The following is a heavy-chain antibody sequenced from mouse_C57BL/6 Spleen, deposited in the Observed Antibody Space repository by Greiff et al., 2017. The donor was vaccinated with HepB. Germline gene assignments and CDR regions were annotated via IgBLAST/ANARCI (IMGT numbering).Heavy chain of an antibody. CDR1: GFTFSDYG. D-gene: IGHD3-2*02. CDR3: ARRSSGYIDY. CDR2: ISSGSSTI. V-gene: IGHV5-17*01. Sequence: EVQLQQSGGGLVKPGGSLKLSCAASGFTFSDYGMHWVRQAPEKGLEWVAYISSGSSTIYYADTVKGRFTISRDNAKNTLFLQMTSLRSEDTAMYYCARRSSGYIDYWGQGTTLTVSS. J-gene: IGHJ2*01.